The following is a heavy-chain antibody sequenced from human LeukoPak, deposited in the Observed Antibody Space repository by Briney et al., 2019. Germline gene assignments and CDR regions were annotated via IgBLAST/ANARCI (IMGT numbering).Heavy chain of an antibody. CDR3: ARTLRAYYDFWSGSNDALDI. Sequence: PSETLSLTCAVYGGSFSGYYWSWIRQPPGKGLEWIGEINHSGSTNYNPSLKSRVTISVDTSKNQFSLKLSSVTAADTAVYYCARTLRAYYDFWSGSNDALDIWGQGTMVTVSS. D-gene: IGHD3-3*01. CDR2: INHSGST. CDR1: GGSFSGYY. J-gene: IGHJ3*02. V-gene: IGHV4-34*01.